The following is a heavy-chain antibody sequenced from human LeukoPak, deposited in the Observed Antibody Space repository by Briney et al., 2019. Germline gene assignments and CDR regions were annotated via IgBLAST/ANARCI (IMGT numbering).Heavy chain of an antibody. V-gene: IGHV4-34*01. CDR2: INHRGST. CDR3: ARGRAGIGGRLGAFDV. Sequence: SETLSLTCAVYGGSFSGYYWNWFRQPPGKGLEWIGDINHRGSTNYNPSLKSRVTISVDSSKNQFSLKLRSVTAADAAVYYCARGRAGIGGRLGAFDVWGQGTVVPVSS. D-gene: IGHD6-6*01. J-gene: IGHJ3*01. CDR1: GGSFSGYY.